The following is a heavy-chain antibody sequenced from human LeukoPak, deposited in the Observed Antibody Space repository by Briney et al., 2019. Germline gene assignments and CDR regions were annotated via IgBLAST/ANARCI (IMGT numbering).Heavy chain of an antibody. CDR1: GFTFSIYS. V-gene: IGHV3-21*01. J-gene: IGHJ4*02. Sequence: PGGSLRLSCAASGFTFSIYSMNWVRQAPGKGLEWVSSISSSSSYIYYADSVKGRFTISRDNAKNSLYLQMNSLRAEDTAVYYCARGVVATSETPSDFDYWGQGTLVTVSS. CDR2: ISSSSSYI. D-gene: IGHD5-12*01. CDR3: ARGVVATSETPSDFDY.